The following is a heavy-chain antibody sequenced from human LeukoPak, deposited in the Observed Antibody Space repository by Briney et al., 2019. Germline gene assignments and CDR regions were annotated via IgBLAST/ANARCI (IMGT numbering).Heavy chain of an antibody. CDR1: GFTFSGCP. J-gene: IGHJ4*02. V-gene: IGHV3-30-3*02. CDR2: ISYDGSNK. Sequence: PGKSLRLSCAASGFTFSGCPIHWVRQAPGKGLEWVAVISYDGSNKYYADSVKGRFTISRDNSKNTLYLQMNSLRAEDTAVYYCAKCRSLSPAAAINYWGQGTLVTVSS. CDR3: AKCRSLSPAAAINY. D-gene: IGHD2-2*01.